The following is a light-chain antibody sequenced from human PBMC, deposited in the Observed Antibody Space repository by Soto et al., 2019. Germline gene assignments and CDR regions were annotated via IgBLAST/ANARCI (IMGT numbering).Light chain of an antibody. CDR1: QSLLHKNGKTY. CDR2: LAS. V-gene: IGKV2-28*01. CDR3: IQHLQTPWT. J-gene: IGKJ1*01. Sequence: DIVMTQFPLSLPVTPGEAASISCTSSQSLLHKNGKTYFNWYVQKPGQSPQLLIHLASTRASGVPDRFSGSGSGTYYTLRISRVEAEDAGVYYCIQHLQTPWTFGPGTKVEIK.